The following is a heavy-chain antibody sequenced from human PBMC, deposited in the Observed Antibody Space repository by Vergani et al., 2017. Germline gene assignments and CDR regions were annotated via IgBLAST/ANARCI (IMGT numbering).Heavy chain of an antibody. CDR1: GFPLTTGGEG. J-gene: IGHJ3*01. Sequence: QITLRESGPTLVKPTQTLTLTCTFSGFPLTTGGEGVGWIRQPPGRALEWLAFVYWNDDERYSPSLKIRITITKDTSKNEVILTMATMDPVDTATYYCVHRLGYFDWDGAFDVWGPGTMVTVSS. D-gene: IGHD3-9*01. V-gene: IGHV2-5*01. CDR3: VHRLGYFDWDGAFDV. CDR2: VYWNDDE.